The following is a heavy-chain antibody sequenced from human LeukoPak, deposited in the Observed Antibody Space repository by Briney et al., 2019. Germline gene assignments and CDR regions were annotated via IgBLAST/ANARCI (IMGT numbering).Heavy chain of an antibody. CDR2: INTNTGNP. CDR1: GYTFTSYA. V-gene: IGHV7-4-1*02. D-gene: IGHD5-24*01. J-gene: IGHJ3*02. Sequence: GASVKVSCKASGYTFTSYAMNWVRQAPGQGLEWMGWINTNTGNPTYAQGFTGRFVFSLDTSVSTAYLQISSLKAEDTAVYYCARGHMMATMPNPGAFDIWGQGTMVTVSS. CDR3: ARGHMMATMPNPGAFDI.